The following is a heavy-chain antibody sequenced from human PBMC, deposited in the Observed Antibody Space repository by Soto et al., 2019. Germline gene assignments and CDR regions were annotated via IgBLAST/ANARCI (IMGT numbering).Heavy chain of an antibody. CDR2: ISGSGGST. J-gene: IGHJ6*02. V-gene: IGHV3-23*01. Sequence: EVQLLESGGGLVQPGGSLRLSCAASGFTFSSYAMSWVRQAPGKGLEWVSAISGSGGSTYYADSVKVRFTISRDKSKKPLYLQVERLGAENTAVYYCAKKGWGTLGLPSSYYYYCMDVWGRGNTVTVS. CDR3: AKKGWGTLGLPSSYYYYCMDV. D-gene: IGHD3-16*01. CDR1: GFTFSSYA.